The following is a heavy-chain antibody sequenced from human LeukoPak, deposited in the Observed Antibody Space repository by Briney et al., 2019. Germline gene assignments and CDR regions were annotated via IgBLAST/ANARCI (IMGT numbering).Heavy chain of an antibody. D-gene: IGHD6-19*01. V-gene: IGHV4-39*07. CDR3: ATQLGIAVAK. CDR1: GGSISSSSYY. CDR2: IYYSGST. Sequence: SETLSLTCTVSGGSISSSSYYWGWIRQPPGKGLEWIGSIYYSGSTYYNPSLESRVTISVDTSKNQFSLKLSSVTAADTAVYYCATQLGIAVAKWGQGTLVTVSS. J-gene: IGHJ4*02.